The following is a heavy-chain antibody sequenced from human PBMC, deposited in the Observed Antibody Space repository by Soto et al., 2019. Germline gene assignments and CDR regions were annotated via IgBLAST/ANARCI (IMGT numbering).Heavy chain of an antibody. CDR3: ARRNALIDH. CDR1: GFTFTDFY. V-gene: IGHV3-11*06. J-gene: IGHJ4*02. CDR2: ISSDSSFT. Sequence: QVQLVESGGGLVKPGGSLRLSCAASGFTFTDFYMSWIRQAPGKGLEWVSSISSDSSFTNYADSVKGRFAISRDNAKKSLYLQMNSLRAEDTAIYYCARRNALIDHWGQGPLVTVSS.